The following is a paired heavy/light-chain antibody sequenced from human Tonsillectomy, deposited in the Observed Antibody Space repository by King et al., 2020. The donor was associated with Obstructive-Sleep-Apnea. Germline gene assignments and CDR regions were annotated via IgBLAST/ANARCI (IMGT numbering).Heavy chain of an antibody. CDR1: GFTFSRYG. V-gene: IGHV3-30*18. D-gene: IGHD2-2*01. J-gene: IGHJ4*02. CDR3: AKELGSVVRATMWTGEFDY. Sequence: QVQLVESGGGVVQPGRSLRLSCAASGFTFSRYGMHWVRQAPGKGLEWVAVISYDGSNKYYADSVKGRFTISRDNSKNTLYLQMNSLRAEDTAVYYCAKELGSVVRATMWTGEFDYWGQGTLVTVSS. CDR2: ISYDGSNK.
Light chain of an antibody. V-gene: IGLV3-19*01. CDR1: SLRSYF. J-gene: IGLJ2*01. Sequence: SSELTQDPAVSVALGQTVRITCQGDSLRSYFAGWYQQKPGQAPVFVIYAKNNRPSGIPDRFSGSSSGNTASLTITGAQAEDEADYYCNSRDSSGNHVVFGGGTKLTVL. CDR2: AKN. CDR3: NSRDSSGNHVV.